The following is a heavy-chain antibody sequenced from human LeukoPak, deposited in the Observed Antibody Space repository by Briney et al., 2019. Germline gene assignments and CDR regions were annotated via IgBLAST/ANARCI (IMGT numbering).Heavy chain of an antibody. CDR3: ASVPRSGYDPYFDS. Sequence: GESLRLSCAASGFAFSSYGMNWVRQAPGKGLEWVSSITSGTDYIYIADSVKGRFTISRDNAKNSLYLQMNSLRVEDTAVYYCASVPRSGYDPYFDSWGPGTLVTVSS. J-gene: IGHJ4*02. CDR1: GFAFSSYG. V-gene: IGHV3-21*06. D-gene: IGHD5-12*01. CDR2: ITSGTDYI.